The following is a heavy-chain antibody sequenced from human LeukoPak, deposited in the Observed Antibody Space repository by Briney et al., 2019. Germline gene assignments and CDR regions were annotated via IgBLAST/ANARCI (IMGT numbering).Heavy chain of an antibody. D-gene: IGHD2-2*01. CDR3: ARGGVDCSSTSCYFFRFDP. Sequence: ASVKVSCKASGGTFSSYAISWVRQAPGQGLEWMGGIIPIFGTANYAQKFQGRVTITADESTSTAYMELSSLRSEDTAVYYCARGGVDCSSTSCYFFRFDPWGQGTLVTVSS. CDR2: IIPIFGTA. CDR1: GGTFSSYA. V-gene: IGHV1-69*13. J-gene: IGHJ5*02.